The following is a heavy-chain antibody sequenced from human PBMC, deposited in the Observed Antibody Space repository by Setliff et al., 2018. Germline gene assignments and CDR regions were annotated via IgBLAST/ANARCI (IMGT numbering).Heavy chain of an antibody. D-gene: IGHD3-16*01. CDR3: AADGPAYPLGAFDV. Sequence: SETLSLTCIVSGDSISSNSHYWGWIRQPPGKGLEWIGTIYYSATTYCNPSLKSRVTISVDTSKNQFSLRLSSVTAAGTALYYCAADGPAYPLGAFDVWGQGTMVTVSS. CDR2: IYYSATT. CDR1: GDSISSNSHY. J-gene: IGHJ3*01. V-gene: IGHV4-39*01.